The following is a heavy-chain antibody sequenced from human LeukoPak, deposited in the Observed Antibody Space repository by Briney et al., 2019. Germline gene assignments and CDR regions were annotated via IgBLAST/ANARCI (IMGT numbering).Heavy chain of an antibody. CDR3: ARDLRDIVLMVYAIGAY. V-gene: IGHV3-74*01. CDR1: GNYW. J-gene: IGHJ4*02. Sequence: GGSLRLSCAASGNYWMHWVRQAPGKGLVWVSHINSDGSWTSYADSVKGRFTISKDNAKNTVYLQMNNLRAEDTAVYYCARDLRDIVLMVYAIGAYWGQGTLVTVSS. D-gene: IGHD2-8*01. CDR2: INSDGSWT.